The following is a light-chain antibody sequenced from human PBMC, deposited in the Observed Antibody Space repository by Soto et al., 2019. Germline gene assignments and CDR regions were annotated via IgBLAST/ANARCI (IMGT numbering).Light chain of an antibody. CDR3: QKYSSARWT. Sequence: DIQMTQSPSSLSASVGDRVTITCRASQGISNYLAWYQQTPGKVPKLLIYAASTLQSGVPSRFSGSGSGTDFTLTITSLHPEDVATYYCQKYSSARWTFGQGTKVDIK. CDR1: QGISNY. CDR2: AAS. V-gene: IGKV1-27*01. J-gene: IGKJ1*01.